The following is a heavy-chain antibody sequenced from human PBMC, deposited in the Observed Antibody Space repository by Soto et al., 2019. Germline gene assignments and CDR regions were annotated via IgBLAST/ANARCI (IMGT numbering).Heavy chain of an antibody. V-gene: IGHV3-30*18. CDR3: VKEEQYTDSYPFDS. J-gene: IGHJ4*02. CDR2: MSYDGVNQ. CDR1: GFIFTDYA. Sequence: QVQLVESGGGVVQPGRSLRLSCAASGFIFTDYAMHWVRQAPGKGLEWVAFMSYDGVNQYYADSVRGRFTISRDISQKTLSLQLNSLRPEDTAVYYCVKEEQYTDSYPFDSWGQGALVTVSS. D-gene: IGHD2-21*02.